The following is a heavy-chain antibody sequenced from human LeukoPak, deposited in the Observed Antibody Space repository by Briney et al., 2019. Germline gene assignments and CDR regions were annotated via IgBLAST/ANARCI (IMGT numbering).Heavy chain of an antibody. D-gene: IGHD2-21*02. CDR1: GFTFGSYA. V-gene: IGHV3-23*01. CDR3: AKSTAIGTYYYYGMDV. J-gene: IGHJ6*02. Sequence: GSLTLSCAASGFTFGSYAMSWVRQAPGKGLEWVSAISGSGGSTYYADSVKGRFTISRDNSKTTLYLQMNSLRAEDTAVYYCAKSTAIGTYYYYGMDVWGQGTTVTVSS. CDR2: ISGSGGST.